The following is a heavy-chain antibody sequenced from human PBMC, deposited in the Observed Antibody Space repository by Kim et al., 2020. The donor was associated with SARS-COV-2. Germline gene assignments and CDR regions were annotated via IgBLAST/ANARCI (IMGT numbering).Heavy chain of an antibody. V-gene: IGHV4-39*01. CDR1: GGSISSSSYY. CDR3: ARLRRRFDTAPGYVDY. D-gene: IGHD5-18*01. J-gene: IGHJ4*01. CDR2: IYYSGST. Sequence: SETLSLTCTVSGGSISSSSYYWGWIRQPPGKGLEWIGSIYYSGSTYYNPSLKSRVTISVDTSKNQFSLKLSSVTAADTAVYYCARLRRRFDTAPGYVDY.